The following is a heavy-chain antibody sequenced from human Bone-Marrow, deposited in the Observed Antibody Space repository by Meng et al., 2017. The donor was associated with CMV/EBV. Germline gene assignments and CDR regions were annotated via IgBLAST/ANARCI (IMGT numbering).Heavy chain of an antibody. CDR1: GFNFSSYA. CDR3: AKDKRLTTVVNFDY. J-gene: IGHJ4*02. V-gene: IGHV3-23*01. Sequence: LSLTCAASGFNFSSYAMSWVRQAPGQGLEWVSGISGSGDSTYYADSVKGRFTISRDNSKNTLYLQMSSLRAEDTAVYSCAKDKRLTTVVNFDYWGPGTLVTVSS. D-gene: IGHD4-23*01. CDR2: ISGSGDST.